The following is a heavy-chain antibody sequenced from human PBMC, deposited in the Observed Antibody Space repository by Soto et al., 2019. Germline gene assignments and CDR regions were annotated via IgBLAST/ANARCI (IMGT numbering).Heavy chain of an antibody. D-gene: IGHD7-27*01. V-gene: IGHV1-2*04. CDR3: ARDLRLTGGGMDV. CDR2: INPNSGGT. Sequence: ASVKGSCKASGYTFTGYYMHWVRQAPGQGLEWMGWINPNSGGTNYAQKFQGWVTMTRDTSISTAYMELSRLRSDDTAVYYCARDLRLTGGGMDVWGQGTTVTVSS. J-gene: IGHJ6*02. CDR1: GYTFTGYY.